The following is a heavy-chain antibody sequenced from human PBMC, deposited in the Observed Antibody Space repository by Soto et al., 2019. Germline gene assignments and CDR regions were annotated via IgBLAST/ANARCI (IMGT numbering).Heavy chain of an antibody. J-gene: IGHJ6*02. V-gene: IGHV1-2*02. Sequence: ASVKVSCKASGYTSCGYYIHWLRQAPGQGLEWMGCINPNSGGTNYAQKFQGRVTVTRDTPTSTAYMELSRLTSDDTAVYYCARSLTEGYCTITGCYTRPLYGMDVWGQGTTVTVSS. CDR2: INPNSGGT. CDR1: GYTSCGYY. D-gene: IGHD2-2*02. CDR3: ARSLTEGYCTITGCYTRPLYGMDV.